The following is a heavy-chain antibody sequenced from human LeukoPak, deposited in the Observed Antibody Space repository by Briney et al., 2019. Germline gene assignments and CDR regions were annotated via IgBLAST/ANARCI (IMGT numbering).Heavy chain of an antibody. D-gene: IGHD4-11*01. CDR3: AKHYDYRKNWFDP. J-gene: IGHJ5*02. V-gene: IGHV3-30*18. Sequence: PGGSLRLSCAASGFTFSSYGMHWVRQAPGKGLEWVAVISYDGSNKYYADSVKGRFTISRDNSKNTLYLQMNSLRAEDTAVYYCAKHYDYRKNWFDPWGQGTLVTVSS. CDR2: ISYDGSNK. CDR1: GFTFSSYG.